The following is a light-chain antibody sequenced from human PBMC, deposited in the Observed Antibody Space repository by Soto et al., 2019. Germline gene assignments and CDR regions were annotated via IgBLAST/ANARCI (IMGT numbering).Light chain of an antibody. CDR3: QQYNNWPPIT. CDR1: QSVSSN. V-gene: IGKV3D-15*01. CDR2: LAS. J-gene: IGKJ5*01. Sequence: EIVMTQSPAILSVSPGERSTLSCRASQSVSSNLAWYQQKPGQAPRLLIYLASNRAAGVPARFSGSGSGTEFTLTISSLQSEDFAVYYCQQYNNWPPITFGQGTRLEIK.